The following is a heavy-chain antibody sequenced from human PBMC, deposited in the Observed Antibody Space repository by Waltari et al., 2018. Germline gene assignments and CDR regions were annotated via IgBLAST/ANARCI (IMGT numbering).Heavy chain of an antibody. Sequence: EVQLVESGGGLVQPGGSLRLSCAASGFTFSSYSMNWVSQAPGKGLEWVSYISSSSSTIYYADSVKGRFTISRDNAKNSLYLQMNSLRAEDTAVYYCAREVISGSSSGDYWGQGTLVTVSS. CDR2: ISSSSSTI. CDR3: AREVISGSSSGDY. D-gene: IGHD1-26*01. V-gene: IGHV3-48*01. J-gene: IGHJ4*02. CDR1: GFTFSSYS.